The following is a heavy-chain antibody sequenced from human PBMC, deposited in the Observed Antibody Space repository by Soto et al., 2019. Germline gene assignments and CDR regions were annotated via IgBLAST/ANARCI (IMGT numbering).Heavy chain of an antibody. V-gene: IGHV3-33*01. CDR1: GFTFSSYG. D-gene: IGHD3-10*01. Sequence: QVQLVESGGGVVQPGRSLRLSCAASGFTFSSYGMHWVRQAPGKGLEWVAVIRYDGSNKYYADSVKGRFTISSNNSKNTLYLQMNRLGAEDTAVYYCARGRVRMAPRFEAFDNWGQGTMVTVSS. J-gene: IGHJ3*02. CDR2: IRYDGSNK. CDR3: ARGRVRMAPRFEAFDN.